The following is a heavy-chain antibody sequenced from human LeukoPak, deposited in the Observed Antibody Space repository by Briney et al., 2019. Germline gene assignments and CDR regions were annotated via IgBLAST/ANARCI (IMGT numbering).Heavy chain of an antibody. D-gene: IGHD3-3*01. CDR2: MSPDSGDT. CDR3: ARVRLRNGYNWFDS. Sequence: ASVKVSCKASGYTFTDYYINWVRQAPGQGLEWMGWMSPDSGDTGYAHKFQGRVTITRNTSITTAYMELRSLTFEDTAVYYCARVRLRNGYNWFDSWGQGTLVTVSS. J-gene: IGHJ5*01. CDR1: GYTFTDYY. V-gene: IGHV1-8*03.